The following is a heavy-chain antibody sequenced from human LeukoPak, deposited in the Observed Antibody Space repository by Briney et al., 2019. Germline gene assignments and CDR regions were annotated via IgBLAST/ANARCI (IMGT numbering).Heavy chain of an antibody. Sequence: SVKVSCKASGGTLSSYAISWVRQAPGQGLEWMGGIMPMFGKANYAQKFQGRVTTTADKATSTAYMELSSLRSEDTAVYYCAGGRTDIVVVPATLRNYYFDYWGQGTLVTVSS. CDR1: GGTLSSYA. D-gene: IGHD2-2*01. CDR3: AGGRTDIVVVPATLRNYYFDY. V-gene: IGHV1-69*06. J-gene: IGHJ4*02. CDR2: IMPMFGKA.